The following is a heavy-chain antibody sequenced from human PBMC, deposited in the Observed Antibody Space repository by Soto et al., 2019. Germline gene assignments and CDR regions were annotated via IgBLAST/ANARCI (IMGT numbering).Heavy chain of an antibody. D-gene: IGHD3-10*01. J-gene: IGHJ4*02. Sequence: ASVKVSCKVSGGSLKNYAISWVRQARGQGLEWMGGIIPAFGRISYAEKFQGRVTIIADESTGTVYLDLRSLRSEDTAVYYCARSRGSYYTNFDSWGQGTLVTVSS. CDR1: GGSLKNYA. CDR2: IIPAFGRI. V-gene: IGHV1-69*13. CDR3: ARSRGSYYTNFDS.